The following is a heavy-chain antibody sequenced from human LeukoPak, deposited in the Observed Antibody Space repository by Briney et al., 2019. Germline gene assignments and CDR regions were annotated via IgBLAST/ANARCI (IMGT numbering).Heavy chain of an antibody. Sequence: PSETLSLTCTVPGGSISSYYWSGIRQPPGKRLEWIGYIYYSGSTNYNPSLKSRVTISVDTSKNQFSLKLSSVTAADTAVYYCARDDAAGTGGMDVWGQGTTVTVSS. CDR1: GGSISSYY. CDR3: ARDDAAGTGGMDV. CDR2: IYYSGST. D-gene: IGHD1-1*01. V-gene: IGHV4-59*12. J-gene: IGHJ6*02.